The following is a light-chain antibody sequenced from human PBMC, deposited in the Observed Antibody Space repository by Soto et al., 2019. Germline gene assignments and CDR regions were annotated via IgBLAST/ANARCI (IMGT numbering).Light chain of an antibody. V-gene: IGKV3-20*01. Sequence: EIVLTQSPGTLSLSPGERATLSCRASQSVSSSHLAWYKQNPGQAPRLLIFGASRRATGIPDRFSGSGSETDFTLTISRLEPEDFAVYYCQQYASSPRTFGQGTKVDIK. J-gene: IGKJ1*01. CDR2: GAS. CDR3: QQYASSPRT. CDR1: QSVSSSH.